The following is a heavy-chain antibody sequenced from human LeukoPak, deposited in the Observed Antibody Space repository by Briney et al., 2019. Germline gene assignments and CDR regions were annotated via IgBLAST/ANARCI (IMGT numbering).Heavy chain of an antibody. CDR3: ANYCSSTSCYEYYYYGMDV. CDR1: GFTFSSYG. D-gene: IGHD2-2*01. J-gene: IGHJ6*02. Sequence: GRSLRLSCAASGFTFSSYGMHWVRQAPGKGLEWVAVISYDGSNKYYADSVKGRFTISRDNSKNTLYLQMNSLRAEDTAVYYCANYCSSTSCYEYYYYGMDVWGQGTTVTVSS. CDR2: ISYDGSNK. V-gene: IGHV3-30*18.